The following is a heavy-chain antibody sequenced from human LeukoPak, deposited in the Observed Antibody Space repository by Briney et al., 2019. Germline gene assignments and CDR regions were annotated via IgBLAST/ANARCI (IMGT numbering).Heavy chain of an antibody. CDR3: AKDLGRCSGGSCYSGSLDY. D-gene: IGHD2-15*01. CDR1: GFTLSNAW. Sequence: GGSLRLSCAASGFTLSNAWMGWVRQAPGKGLEWVSAISGSGGSTYYADSVKGRFTISRDNSKNTLYLQMNSLRAEDTAVYYCAKDLGRCSGGSCYSGSLDYWGQGTLVTVSS. V-gene: IGHV3-23*01. J-gene: IGHJ4*02. CDR2: ISGSGGST.